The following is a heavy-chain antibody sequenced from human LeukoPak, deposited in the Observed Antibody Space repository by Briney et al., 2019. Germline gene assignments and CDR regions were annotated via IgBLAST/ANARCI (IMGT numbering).Heavy chain of an antibody. CDR2: INTRGST. V-gene: IGHV4-4*07. Sequence: SETVSLTCTFSRGSISSYYWSWIRQTAGKGLEWIGRINTRGSTNYNPSLKRRVTMSVDTSKNQFSLKLSSVTAADTAVYYCAVQSAAVGTIDYWGQGTLVTVSS. J-gene: IGHJ4*02. D-gene: IGHD6-13*01. CDR1: RGSISSYY. CDR3: AVQSAAVGTIDY.